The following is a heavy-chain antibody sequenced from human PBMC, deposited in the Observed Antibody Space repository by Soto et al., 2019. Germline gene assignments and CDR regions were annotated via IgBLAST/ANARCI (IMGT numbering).Heavy chain of an antibody. V-gene: IGHV3-30-3*01. CDR2: ISYDGTNK. CDR3: ARDIALQHYYYYGMDV. CDR1: GFTFSSYA. J-gene: IGHJ6*02. D-gene: IGHD6-13*01. Sequence: GGPMRLSCAASGFTFSSYAMHWVRQAPGKGLEWVAVISYDGTNKYYADSVKGRFTISRDNSKNTLYLQMNSLRAEDTAVYYCARDIALQHYYYYGMDVWGQGTTVTVS.